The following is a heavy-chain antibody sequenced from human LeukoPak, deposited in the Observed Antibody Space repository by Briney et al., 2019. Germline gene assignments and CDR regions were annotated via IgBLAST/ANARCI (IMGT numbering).Heavy chain of an antibody. V-gene: IGHV3-53*01. CDR3: TTVEELIQFDI. J-gene: IGHJ3*02. CDR2: IYSGGST. D-gene: IGHD6-6*01. Sequence: GGSLRLSCAASGFTASSNYMSWVRQAPGKGLEWVSVIYSGGSTYYADSVKGRFTISRDNSKNTLYLQMNSLKTEDTAVYYCTTVEELIQFDIWGQGTMVTVSS. CDR1: GFTASSNY.